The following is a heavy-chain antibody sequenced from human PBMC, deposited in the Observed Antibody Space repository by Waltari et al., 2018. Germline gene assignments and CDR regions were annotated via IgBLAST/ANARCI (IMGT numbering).Heavy chain of an antibody. CDR1: GYSFTSYW. V-gene: IGHV5-51*01. J-gene: IGHJ5*02. CDR2: TYPGDSDT. D-gene: IGHD3-10*01. CDR3: ARHPQRMVRGVISWFDP. Sequence: EVQLVQSGAEVKKPGESLKISCKGSGYSFTSYWIGWVRQMPGKGLEWMGITYPGDSDTRYSPSFQGQVTISADKSISTAYLQWSSLKASDTAMYYCARHPQRMVRGVISWFDPWGQGTLVTVSS.